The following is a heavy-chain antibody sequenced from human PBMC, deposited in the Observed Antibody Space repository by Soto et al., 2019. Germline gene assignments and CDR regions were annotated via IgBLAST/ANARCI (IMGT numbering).Heavy chain of an antibody. D-gene: IGHD3-10*01. CDR1: GGSISSGSYY. J-gene: IGHJ5*02. CDR3: ARQSVLPNWFDP. V-gene: IGHV4-31*03. Sequence: SETLSLTCTVSGGSISSGSYYWNWIRHHPGKGLEWIGYIYYTGSTYYNASLKSRVTILVDTSKNQFSLKLSSVTAADTAVYYCARQSVLPNWFDPWGQGTLVTVSS. CDR2: IYYTGST.